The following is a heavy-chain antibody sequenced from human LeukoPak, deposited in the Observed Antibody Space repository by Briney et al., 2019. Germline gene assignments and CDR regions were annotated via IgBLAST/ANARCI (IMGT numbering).Heavy chain of an antibody. Sequence: EGSLRLSCAASGFTFSSYSMNWVRQAPGKGLEWVSSISSSSSYIYYADSVKGRFTISRDNAKNSLYLQMNSLRAEDTAVYYCARSIHDSSVILDYWGQGTLVTVSS. CDR3: ARSIHDSSVILDY. V-gene: IGHV3-21*01. CDR1: GFTFSSYS. CDR2: ISSSSSYI. J-gene: IGHJ4*02. D-gene: IGHD3-22*01.